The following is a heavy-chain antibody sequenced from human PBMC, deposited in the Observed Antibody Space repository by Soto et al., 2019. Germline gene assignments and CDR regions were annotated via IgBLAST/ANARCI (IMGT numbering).Heavy chain of an antibody. J-gene: IGHJ5*02. CDR2: ISAYNGNT. CDR3: ATYRDGSTFWFDP. V-gene: IGHV1-18*01. D-gene: IGHD1-26*01. CDR1: GYTFTSYG. Sequence: QVQLVQSGAEVKKPGASVKVSCKASGYTFTSYGISWVRQAPGQGLEWMGWISAYNGNTNYAQKLQGRVTMTTDTSTSTANIELRSLRSDDTAVYYCATYRDGSTFWFDPWGQGTLVTVSS.